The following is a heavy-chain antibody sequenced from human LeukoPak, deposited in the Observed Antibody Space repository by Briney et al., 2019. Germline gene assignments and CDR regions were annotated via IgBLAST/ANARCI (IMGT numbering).Heavy chain of an antibody. V-gene: IGHV3-48*01. J-gene: IGHJ6*03. D-gene: IGHD2-2*01. CDR3: AREYCSSTSCYYYYYYYMDV. CDR2: ISSSSSTI. CDR1: GFTFSSYS. Sequence: PGGSLRLSCAASGFTFSSYSMNWVRQAPGKGLEWVSYISSSSSTIYYADSVKGRFTISRDNAKNSLYLQMNSLRAEDTAVYYCAREYCSSTSCYYYYYYYMDVWGKGTTATVSS.